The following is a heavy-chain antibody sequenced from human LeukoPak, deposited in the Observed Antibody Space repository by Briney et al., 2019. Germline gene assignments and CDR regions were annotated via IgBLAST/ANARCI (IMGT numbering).Heavy chain of an antibody. CDR1: GFTFSSYA. V-gene: IGHV3-23*01. CDR3: AKDGAAAVTPYYMDV. J-gene: IGHJ6*03. CDR2: ISGSGGST. D-gene: IGHD6-13*01. Sequence: GGSLRLSCAASGFTFSSYAMSWVRQAPGKGLEWVSAISGSGGSTYYADSVKGRFTISRDNSKNTLYLQMNSLRAEDTAVYYCAKDGAAAVTPYYMDVWGKGTTVTISS.